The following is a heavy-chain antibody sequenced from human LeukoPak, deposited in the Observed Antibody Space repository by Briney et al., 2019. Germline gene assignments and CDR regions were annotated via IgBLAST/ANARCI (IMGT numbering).Heavy chain of an antibody. V-gene: IGHV1-18*01. CDR1: GYTFTSYG. CDR3: ARAAYSYQLRIGPIFDY. J-gene: IGHJ4*02. Sequence: ASVKVSCKASGYTFTSYGISWVRQAPGQGLEWMGWISAYNGNTNYAQKLQGRVTMTTDTSTSTAYMELRSLRSDDTAVYYCARAAYSYQLRIGPIFDYWGQGTLVTVSS. D-gene: IGHD2-2*01. CDR2: ISAYNGNT.